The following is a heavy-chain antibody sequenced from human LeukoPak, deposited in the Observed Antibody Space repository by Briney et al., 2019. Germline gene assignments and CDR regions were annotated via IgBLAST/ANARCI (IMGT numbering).Heavy chain of an antibody. D-gene: IGHD3-10*01. J-gene: IGHJ6*03. CDR2: IIPIFGTA. V-gene: IGHV1-69*13. CDR3: ARVGYYGSGNTYYMDV. CDR1: GDTFSSYA. Sequence: SVQVSCKAPGDTFSSYAISWVRQAPGQGLEWMGGIIPIFGTANYAQKFQGRVTITSDESTSTAYMELSSLRSEDTAVYYCARVGYYGSGNTYYMDVWGKGTTVTVSS.